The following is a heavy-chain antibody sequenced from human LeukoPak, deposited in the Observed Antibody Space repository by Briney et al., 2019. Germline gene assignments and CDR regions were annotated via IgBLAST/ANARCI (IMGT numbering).Heavy chain of an antibody. CDR2: ISYDGSNK. V-gene: IGHV3-30*18. J-gene: IGHJ1*01. D-gene: IGHD1-26*01. Sequence: GGSLRLSCAASGFTFSSYGMHWVRQAPGKGLEWVAVISYDGSNKYYADSVKGRFTISRDNSKNTLYLQMNSLRAKDTAVYYCAKDGGSYSPAEYFQHWGQGTLVTVSS. CDR3: AKDGGSYSPAEYFQH. CDR1: GFTFSSYG.